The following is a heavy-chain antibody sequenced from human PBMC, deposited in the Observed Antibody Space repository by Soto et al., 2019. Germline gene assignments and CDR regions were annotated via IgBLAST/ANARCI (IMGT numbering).Heavy chain of an antibody. V-gene: IGHV4-39*01. CDR3: ARHSEALADTWLQLWSNDNYGKDV. CDR1: GGSISSSIYY. J-gene: IGHJ6*02. D-gene: IGHD5-18*01. Sequence: PPETRSPTCPVSGGSISSSIYYWGWLRQPPVKGREWFGSIYYSGSTYYDPSLKSRVTISVDASENQFSLKLSSMTAADTAVYYCARHSEALADTWLQLWSNDNYGKDVWGQGTTVTVSS. CDR2: IYYSGST.